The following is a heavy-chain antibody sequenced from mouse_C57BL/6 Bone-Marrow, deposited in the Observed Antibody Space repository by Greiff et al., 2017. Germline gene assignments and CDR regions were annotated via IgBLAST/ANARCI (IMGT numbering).Heavy chain of an antibody. V-gene: IGHV14-4*01. J-gene: IGHJ3*01. CDR1: GFNIKDDG. CDR2: LDPENGAT. Sequence: VQLKQSGAELVRPGASVKLSCTASGFNIKDDGIHWVKQRPEQGLEWIGWLDPENGATESASKFQGKATITVDTSSNTAYLQLSSLTSEDTAVYYCTRIAYWGQGTLVTVSA. CDR3: TRIAY.